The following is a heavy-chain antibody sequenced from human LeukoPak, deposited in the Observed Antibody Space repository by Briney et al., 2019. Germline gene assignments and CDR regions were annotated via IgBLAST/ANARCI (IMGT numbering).Heavy chain of an antibody. CDR1: GFTFSSYA. D-gene: IGHD1-20*01. CDR2: ISGSGGST. Sequence: QAGGSLRLSCAASGFTFSSYAMSWVRQAPGKGLEWVSAISGSGGSTYYADSVKGRFTISRDNSKNTLYLQMNSLRAEDTAVYYCAKSSSYNWNPFDYWGQGTLVTVSS. J-gene: IGHJ4*02. CDR3: AKSSSYNWNPFDY. V-gene: IGHV3-23*01.